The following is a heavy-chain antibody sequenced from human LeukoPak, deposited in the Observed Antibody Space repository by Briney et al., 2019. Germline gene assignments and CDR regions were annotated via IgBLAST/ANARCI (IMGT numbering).Heavy chain of an antibody. CDR3: ARGLAPETHSVTRNWFDP. CDR1: GGTFSSYA. J-gene: IGHJ5*02. V-gene: IGHV1-69*05. CDR2: IIPIFGTA. D-gene: IGHD4-17*01. Sequence: ASVKVSCKASGGTFSSYAISWVRQAPGQGLEWMGGIIPIFGTANYAQKFQGRVTITTDEPTSTAYMELSSLRSEDTAVYYCARGLAPETHSVTRNWFDPWGQGTLVTVSS.